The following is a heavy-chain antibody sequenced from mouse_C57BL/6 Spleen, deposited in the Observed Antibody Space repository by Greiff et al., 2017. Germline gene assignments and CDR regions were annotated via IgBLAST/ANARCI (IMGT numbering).Heavy chain of an antibody. CDR3: ARSYYDYDNAMDY. Sequence: VQLKQSGPELVKPGDSVKISCKASGYSFTGYFMNWVMQSHGKSLEWIGRINPYNGDTFYNQKFEGKATLNLDKSSSTAHMELRSLTSEDSAVYYCARSYYDYDNAMDYWGQGTSVTVSS. V-gene: IGHV1-20*01. D-gene: IGHD2-4*01. CDR2: INPYNGDT. CDR1: GYSFTGYF. J-gene: IGHJ4*01.